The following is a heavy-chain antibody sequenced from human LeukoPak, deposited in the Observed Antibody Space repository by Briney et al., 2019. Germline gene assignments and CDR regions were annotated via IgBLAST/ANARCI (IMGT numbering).Heavy chain of an antibody. CDR3: TRGAGTGWRFDS. CDR1: GFTFSSRDW. Sequence: GGSLRLSCVASGFTFSSRDWMTWVRQAPGKGLEWVSSISSSSSYIYYSDSVKGRFTISRDNDKNSLYLQMNSLKADDTAVYYCTRGAGTGWRFDSWGQGTLVTVSS. CDR2: ISSSSSYI. V-gene: IGHV3-21*01. J-gene: IGHJ4*02. D-gene: IGHD6-19*01.